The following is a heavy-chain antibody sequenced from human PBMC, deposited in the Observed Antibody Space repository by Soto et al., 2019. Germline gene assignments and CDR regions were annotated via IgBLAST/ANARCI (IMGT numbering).Heavy chain of an antibody. D-gene: IGHD3-10*01. CDR2: IKQDGSEK. Sequence: EVQLVESGGDLVQPGGSLRLSCAASGFTFSTCWMSWVRQAPGKGLEWVASIKQDGSEKYYVDSVKGRFTISRDNAKKSLYLQMNSLRAEDTAVYYRARGTAFTYLHYFDYWGQGTLVTVSS. CDR3: ARGTAFTYLHYFDY. V-gene: IGHV3-7*01. J-gene: IGHJ4*02. CDR1: GFTFSTCW.